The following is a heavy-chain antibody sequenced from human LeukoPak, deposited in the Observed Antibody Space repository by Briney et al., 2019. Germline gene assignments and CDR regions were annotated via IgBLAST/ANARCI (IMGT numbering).Heavy chain of an antibody. D-gene: IGHD3-22*01. Sequence: PSETLSLTCTVSGVSISSSSYYWGWIRQPPGKGLEWIGSIYYSGSTYYNPSLKSRVTISVDTSKNQFSLKLSSVTAADTAVYYCAKSFRYYYDSSGYYYLGAFDIWGQGTMVTVSS. V-gene: IGHV4-39*07. CDR1: GVSISSSSYY. CDR2: IYYSGST. CDR3: AKSFRYYYDSSGYYYLGAFDI. J-gene: IGHJ3*02.